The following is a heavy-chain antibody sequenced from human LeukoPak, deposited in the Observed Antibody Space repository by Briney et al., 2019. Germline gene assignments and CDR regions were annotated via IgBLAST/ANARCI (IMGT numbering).Heavy chain of an antibody. J-gene: IGHJ6*02. CDR3: ASYRVSHGMDV. V-gene: IGHV3-9*01. D-gene: IGHD3-10*01. CDR2: ISWNSGSI. CDR1: GFTLDDYA. Sequence: AGGSLRLSCAASGFTLDDYAMHWVRQAPGKGLEWVSGISWNSGSIGYADSVKGRFTISRDNAKNSLYLQMNSLRAEDTAIYYCASYRVSHGMDVWGQGTTVTVSS.